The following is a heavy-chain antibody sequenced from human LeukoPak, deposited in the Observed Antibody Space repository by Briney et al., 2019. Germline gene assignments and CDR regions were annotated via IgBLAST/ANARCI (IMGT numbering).Heavy chain of an antibody. CDR3: ARELMHSGGYRTSAS. J-gene: IGHJ5*02. Sequence: GGSLRLSCAASGFTVSSNYMSWVRQAPGKGLEWVSAIYSGGSTYYADSVKGRFTISRQNSKNTLYLQMNSLRAEDTAVYYCARELMHSGGYRTSASWGQGTLVTVSS. CDR1: GFTVSSNY. V-gene: IGHV3-53*04. CDR2: IYSGGST. D-gene: IGHD6-19*01.